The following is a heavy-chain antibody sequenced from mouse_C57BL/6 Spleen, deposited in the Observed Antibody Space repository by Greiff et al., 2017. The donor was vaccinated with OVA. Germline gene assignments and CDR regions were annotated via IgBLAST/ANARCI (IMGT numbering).Heavy chain of an antibody. D-gene: IGHD2-1*01. V-gene: IGHV5-9*01. J-gene: IGHJ3*01. Sequence: EVKVEESGGGLVKPGGSLKLSCAASGFTFSSYTMSWVRQTPEKRLEWVATISGGGGNTYYPDSVKGRFTISRDNAKNTLYLQMSSLRSEDTALYYCARHEDVNYRAWFAYWGQGTLVTVSA. CDR1: GFTFSSYT. CDR2: ISGGGGNT. CDR3: ARHEDVNYRAWFAY.